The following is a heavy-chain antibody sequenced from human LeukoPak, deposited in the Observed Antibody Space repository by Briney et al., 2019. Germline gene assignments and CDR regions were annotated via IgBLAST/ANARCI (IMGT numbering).Heavy chain of an antibody. CDR2: IYYSGST. D-gene: IGHD5-12*01. CDR3: ASKRIVATIYDY. CDR1: GGSISSSSYY. Sequence: SETLSLTCTVSGGSISSSSYYWGWIRQPPGKGLEWIGSIYYSGSTYYNPSLKSRVTISVDTSKNQFSLKLSSVTAADAAVYYCASKRIVATIYDYWGQGTLVTVSS. J-gene: IGHJ4*02. V-gene: IGHV4-39*01.